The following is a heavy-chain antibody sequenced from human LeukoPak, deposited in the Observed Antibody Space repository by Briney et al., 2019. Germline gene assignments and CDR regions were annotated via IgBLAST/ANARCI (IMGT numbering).Heavy chain of an antibody. CDR3: ARVPRPSYGSGSYWHWFDP. V-gene: IGHV4-34*01. Sequence: SETLSLTCAVYGGSFSGYYWSWIRQPLGKGLEWIGEINHSGSTNYNPSLKSRVTISVDTSKNQFSLKLSSVTAADTAVYYCARVPRPSYGSGSYWHWFDPWGQGTLVTVSS. CDR2: INHSGST. D-gene: IGHD3-10*01. J-gene: IGHJ5*02. CDR1: GGSFSGYY.